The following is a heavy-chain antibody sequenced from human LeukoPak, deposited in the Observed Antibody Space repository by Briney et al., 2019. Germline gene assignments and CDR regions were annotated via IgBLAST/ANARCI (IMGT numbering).Heavy chain of an antibody. V-gene: IGHV1-2*02. Sequence: GASVKVSCKATGYTFTGFFIHWVRQAPRQGLEWMGWINPNSGSTNYAQKFQGRVTMTRDTSISTAYMELSSLRSEDTAVYYCARGLRYSYGRYYYYGMDVWGQGTTVTVSS. J-gene: IGHJ6*02. CDR2: INPNSGST. CDR3: ARGLRYSYGRYYYYGMDV. D-gene: IGHD5-18*01. CDR1: GYTFTGFF.